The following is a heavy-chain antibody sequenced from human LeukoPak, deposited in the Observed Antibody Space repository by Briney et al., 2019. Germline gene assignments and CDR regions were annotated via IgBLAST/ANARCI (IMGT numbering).Heavy chain of an antibody. D-gene: IGHD3-9*01. CDR1: GFTFGSNA. V-gene: IGHV3-23*01. CDR2: ISGVVGSA. Sequence: GGSRRLSWAAAGFTFGSNAMSWVRQAPGRGRGWVSAISGVVGSAYYGDSVKGRFTISRDNSKNTLYLQMNSLRAEDTAVYYCAEAYYDIFTGPREWGQGTLVTVSS. CDR3: AEAYYDIFTGPRE. J-gene: IGHJ4*02.